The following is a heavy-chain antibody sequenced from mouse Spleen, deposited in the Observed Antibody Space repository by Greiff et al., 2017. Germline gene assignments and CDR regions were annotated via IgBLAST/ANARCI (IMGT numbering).Heavy chain of an antibody. V-gene: IGHV1-37*01. J-gene: IGHJ3*01. CDR3: GREDGVRRLTY. CDR1: GYSFTGYF. D-gene: IGHD2-14*01. Sequence: EVKLVESGPELVKPGASVKISCKASGYSFTGYFMNWVKQSHGKSLEWIGRINPYNGDTFYNQKFKGKATLTVDKSSSTAHMELLSLTSEDSAVYYCGREDGVRRLTYWGQGTLVTVSA. CDR2: INPYNGDT.